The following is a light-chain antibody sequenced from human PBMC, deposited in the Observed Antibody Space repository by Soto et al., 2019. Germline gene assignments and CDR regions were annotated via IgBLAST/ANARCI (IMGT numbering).Light chain of an antibody. CDR1: QSISSY. Sequence: DIQMTQAPSSLSASVGDRVTITCRALQSISSYLNWYQQKPWKAPKLLIYAASSLQSGFPSRFSGSGSGTDFTLTMSSLQPEDFATYYCEQSYSTPPTLGQGTKLEIK. J-gene: IGKJ2*01. CDR2: AAS. V-gene: IGKV1-39*01. CDR3: EQSYSTPPT.